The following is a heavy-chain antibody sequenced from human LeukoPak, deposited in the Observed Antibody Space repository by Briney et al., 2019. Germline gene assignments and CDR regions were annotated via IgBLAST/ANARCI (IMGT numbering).Heavy chain of an antibody. D-gene: IGHD4-17*01. CDR3: ARDRGYGDYSFDY. CDR2: IYTSGST. J-gene: IGHJ4*02. Sequence: PSETLSLTCTVSGGSISSYYWSCTRQPAGKGLEWIGRIYTSGSTNYNPSLKSRVTMSVDTSKNQFSLKLSFVTAADTALYYCARDRGYGDYSFDYWGQGTLVTVSS. V-gene: IGHV4-4*07. CDR1: GGSISSYY.